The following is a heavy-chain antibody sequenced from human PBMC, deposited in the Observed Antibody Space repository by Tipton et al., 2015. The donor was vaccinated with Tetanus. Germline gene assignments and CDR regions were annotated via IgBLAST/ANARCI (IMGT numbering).Heavy chain of an antibody. CDR1: GGSISSGGYY. CDR3: AGVTAQRTELYFDH. V-gene: IGHV4-31*03. D-gene: IGHD6-13*01. CDR2: IYYTGNT. Sequence: TLSLTCTVSGGSISSGGYYWTWIRQHPERGLEWIGYIYYTGNTYYNPSLKSRVTISMDRSKNQISLQLTSVTAADTAVYFCAGVTAQRTELYFDHWGQGTLVTVSS. J-gene: IGHJ4*02.